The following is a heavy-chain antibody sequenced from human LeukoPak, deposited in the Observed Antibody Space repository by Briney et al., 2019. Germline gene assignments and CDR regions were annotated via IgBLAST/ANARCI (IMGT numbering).Heavy chain of an antibody. D-gene: IGHD2-21*02. CDR3: ARDLYAGVLTY. Sequence: ASVKVSCKASGHTFSSYVINWVRQAPGQGLEWMGRISPYNGNTNYAQKLQGRVTMTTDTSTSTAYMELRSLRSDDTAVYYCARDLYAGVLTYWGQGTLVTVSS. CDR1: GHTFSSYV. V-gene: IGHV1-18*01. J-gene: IGHJ4*02. CDR2: ISPYNGNT.